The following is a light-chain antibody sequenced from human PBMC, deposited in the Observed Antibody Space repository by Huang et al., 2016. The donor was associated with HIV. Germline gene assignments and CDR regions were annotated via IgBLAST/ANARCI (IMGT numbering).Light chain of an antibody. CDR2: TTS. Sequence: EVVMTQSPATLSVSPGERATLSCRASQSVGSNLAWYQQRRGQAPRLLIYTTSTRDTGIPARFSGSGSGTGFTLTISNLQSEDFAVYYCQQYDNGYTFGQGTKLEIK. V-gene: IGKV3-15*01. CDR3: QQYDNGYT. CDR1: QSVGSN. J-gene: IGKJ2*01.